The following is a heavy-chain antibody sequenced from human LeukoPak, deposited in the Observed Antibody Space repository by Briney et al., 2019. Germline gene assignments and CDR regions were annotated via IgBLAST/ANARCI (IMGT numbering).Heavy chain of an antibody. CDR1: GFTFSNFG. J-gene: IGHJ4*02. V-gene: IGHV3-30*18. Sequence: PGSSLRLSCAASGFTFSNFGMHWVRQAPGKGLEWVAGISDDGSNIHYADSVKGRFTISRDNFRNTLFLQTSSLRGEDTAVYYCAKDRIEWFGELLSSFDFWGQGTLVTVSS. CDR2: ISDDGSNI. CDR3: AKDRIEWFGELLSSFDF. D-gene: IGHD3-10*01.